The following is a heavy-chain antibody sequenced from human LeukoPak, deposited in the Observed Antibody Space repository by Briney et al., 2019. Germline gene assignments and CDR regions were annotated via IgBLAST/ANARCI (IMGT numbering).Heavy chain of an antibody. CDR3: AKEAGYFDY. J-gene: IGHJ4*02. V-gene: IGHV3-23*01. Sequence: GGSLTLSCAASGFTFSSSGVSCVRQDPGKGLEWVSAISGRGGSTYYADSVKGRFTISRDNSKNTLYLQMNSLRAEDTAVYYCAKEAGYFDYWGQGTLVTVSS. CDR2: ISGRGGST. CDR1: GFTFSSSG.